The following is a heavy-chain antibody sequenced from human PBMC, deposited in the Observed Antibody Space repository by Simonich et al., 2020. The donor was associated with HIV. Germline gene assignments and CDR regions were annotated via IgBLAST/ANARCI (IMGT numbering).Heavy chain of an antibody. CDR1: GHTLTELS. J-gene: IGHJ2*01. V-gene: IGHV1-24*01. D-gene: IGHD3-9*01. CDR3: ATWEVKGTVVTGFTYWFFDL. Sequence: QVQLVQSGAEVKKPGASVKVSCKVFGHTLTELSMHWVRQAPGKGLECMGVFDPEFGETIYSQKFQGRVTMTEDTSTDTAYMELSNLRSEDTALYYCATWEVKGTVVTGFTYWFFDLWGRGTLVTVSS. CDR2: FDPEFGET.